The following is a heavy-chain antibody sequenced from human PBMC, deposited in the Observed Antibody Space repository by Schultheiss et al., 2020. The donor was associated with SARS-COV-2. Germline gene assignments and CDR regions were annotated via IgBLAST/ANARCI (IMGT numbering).Heavy chain of an antibody. V-gene: IGHV3-30-3*01. D-gene: IGHD3-22*01. Sequence: GGSLRLSCKASGFSFGDYAMSWVRQAPGKGLEWVAVISYDGNNQNYVDSVKGRFTISRDNSKNTLYLQMNSLRPEDTSVYYCARLDSGGYYPDYWGQGTLVTVSS. CDR3: ARLDSGGYYPDY. J-gene: IGHJ4*02. CDR2: ISYDGNNQ. CDR1: GFSFGDYA.